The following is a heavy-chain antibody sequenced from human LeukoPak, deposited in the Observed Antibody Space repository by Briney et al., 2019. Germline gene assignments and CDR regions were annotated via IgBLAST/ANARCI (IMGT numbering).Heavy chain of an antibody. CDR3: ARHERGQPSGSPDYFDY. CDR1: GYSFTSYW. J-gene: IGHJ4*02. V-gene: IGHV5-51*01. Sequence: GESLKISCQGSGYSFTSYWIGWVRQMPGKGLEWMGIIYPGDSDTRYSPSFQGQVTISADKSISTAYLQWSSLKASDAAMYYCARHERGQPSGSPDYFDYWGQGTLVTVSS. D-gene: IGHD3-10*01. CDR2: IYPGDSDT.